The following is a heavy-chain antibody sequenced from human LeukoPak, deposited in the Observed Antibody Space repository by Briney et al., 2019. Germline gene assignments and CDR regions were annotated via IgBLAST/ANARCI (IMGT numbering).Heavy chain of an antibody. CDR2: IYPGDSDT. V-gene: IGHV5-51*01. CDR3: ASSAYCGGDCYSTDAFDI. J-gene: IGHJ3*02. Sequence: GESLKISRKGSGYSFTSYWIGWVRQMPGKGLEWMGIIYPGDSDTRYSPSFQGQVTISADKSISTAYLQWSSLKASDTAMYYCASSAYCGGDCYSTDAFDIWGQGTMVTVSS. CDR1: GYSFTSYW. D-gene: IGHD2-21*02.